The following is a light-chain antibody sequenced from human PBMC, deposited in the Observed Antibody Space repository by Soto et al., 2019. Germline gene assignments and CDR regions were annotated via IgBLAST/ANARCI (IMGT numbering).Light chain of an antibody. CDR3: QQSYRTPFT. V-gene: IGKV1-39*01. Sequence: DIQMTQSPSSLSASVGDRVTITCRASQSIGNFLNWYQQKPGKAPQLLIYAASSLQSGVPSRFSGSGAGTDVTLTISSQQPEDFATYYCQQSYRTPFTFGPGTKVDIK. CDR2: AAS. J-gene: IGKJ3*01. CDR1: QSIGNF.